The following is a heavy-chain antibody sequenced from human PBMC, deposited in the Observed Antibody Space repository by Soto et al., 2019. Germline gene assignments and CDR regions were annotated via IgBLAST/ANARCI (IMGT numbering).Heavy chain of an antibody. CDR2: ITGNGGST. CDR3: AGGYSSSWYVM. D-gene: IGHD6-13*01. V-gene: IGHV3-23*01. CDR1: GFTFNSHV. J-gene: IGHJ4*02. Sequence: DVQLLESGGGLVQPGGSLRLSCAASGFTFNSHVMSWVRQAPRKGLEWVSAITGNGGSTYYADSVRGRFTTSRDNFKNTLYLQMNSLGAEDTAVYYCAGGYSSSWYVMWGQGTLVTVSS.